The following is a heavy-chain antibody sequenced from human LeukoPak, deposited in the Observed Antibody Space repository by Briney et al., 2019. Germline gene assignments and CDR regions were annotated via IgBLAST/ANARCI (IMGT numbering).Heavy chain of an antibody. V-gene: IGHV4-30-4*08. CDR1: GGSISSCDYY. CDR2: IYYSGST. D-gene: IGHD3-10*01. J-gene: IGHJ5*02. CDR3: ARDRSITMVRGTDGFDP. Sequence: SETLSLTCTVSGGSISSCDYYWSWIRQPPGKGLEWIGYIYYSGSTYYNPSLKSRVTISVDTSKNQFSLKLSSVTAADTAVYYCARDRSITMVRGTDGFDPWGQGTLVTVSS.